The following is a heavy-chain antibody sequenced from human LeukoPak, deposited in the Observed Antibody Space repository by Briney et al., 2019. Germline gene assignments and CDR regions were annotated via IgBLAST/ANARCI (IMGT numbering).Heavy chain of an antibody. D-gene: IGHD2-2*01. CDR1: GFTFSSYG. CDR3: ARAEGVVVPAAMEALAAAGTGYYGMDV. CDR2: ISYDGSNK. Sequence: GGSLRLSCAASGFTFSSYGMHWVRQAPGKGLEWVAVISYDGSNKYYADSVKGRFTISRDNSKNTLYLQMNSLRAEDTAVYYCARAEGVVVPAAMEALAAAGTGYYGMDVWGQGTTVTVSS. J-gene: IGHJ6*02. V-gene: IGHV3-30*03.